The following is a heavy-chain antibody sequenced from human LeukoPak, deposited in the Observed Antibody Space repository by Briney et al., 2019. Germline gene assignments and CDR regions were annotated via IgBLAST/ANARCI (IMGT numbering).Heavy chain of an antibody. Sequence: GGSLRLSCAASGFTFNNFDIHWVRQAPGKGLEWVTFIRFDGSNKYYADSVKGRFTISRDNSKNTLYLQMNSLRAEDTAVYYCAKQMAVDYFDYWGQGTLVSVSS. CDR2: IRFDGSNK. CDR3: AKQMAVDYFDY. CDR1: GFTFNNFD. J-gene: IGHJ4*02. V-gene: IGHV3-30*02. D-gene: IGHD5-24*01.